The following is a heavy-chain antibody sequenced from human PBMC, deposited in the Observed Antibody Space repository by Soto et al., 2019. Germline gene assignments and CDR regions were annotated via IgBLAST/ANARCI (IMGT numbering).Heavy chain of an antibody. CDR2: IIPLFGTA. CDR1: GGTFSTYD. V-gene: IGHV1-69*01. Sequence: QVQLVQSGAEVKKPGSSVKVSWKASGGTFSTYDICWVRQAPGQGLEWMGGIIPLFGTANYAQKFQGRVTIIADESTRTAYMELRRLRSEDTAVYYCAINEGTDGYKFAYWGQGTLVTVSS. J-gene: IGHJ4*02. CDR3: AINEGTDGYKFAY. D-gene: IGHD5-12*01.